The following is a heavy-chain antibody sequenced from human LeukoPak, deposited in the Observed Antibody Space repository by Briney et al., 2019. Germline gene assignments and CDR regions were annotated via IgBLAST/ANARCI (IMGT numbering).Heavy chain of an antibody. J-gene: IGHJ6*03. CDR2: INWNGGST. D-gene: IGHD6-13*01. V-gene: IGHV3-20*03. CDR3: ARGKSSSWSYYYYYMDV. Sequence: SWIRQPAGKGLEWVSGINWNGGSTGYADSVKGRFTISRDNAKNSLYLQMNSLRTEDTALYYCARGKSSSWSYYYYYMDVWGKGTTVTVSS.